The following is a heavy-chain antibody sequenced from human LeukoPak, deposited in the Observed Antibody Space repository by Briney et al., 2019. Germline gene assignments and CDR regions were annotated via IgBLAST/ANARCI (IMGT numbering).Heavy chain of an antibody. Sequence: PGGSLRLSCAASGFTFSSSEMNWVRQAPGKGLEWVSYISSSASTIYYAASVKGRFTISRDNAKNSLYLQMNSLRAEDTALYYCAKEFYGDGLDYWGQGTLVTVSS. J-gene: IGHJ4*02. CDR1: GFTFSSSE. CDR2: ISSSASTI. CDR3: AKEFYGDGLDY. V-gene: IGHV3-48*03. D-gene: IGHD4-17*01.